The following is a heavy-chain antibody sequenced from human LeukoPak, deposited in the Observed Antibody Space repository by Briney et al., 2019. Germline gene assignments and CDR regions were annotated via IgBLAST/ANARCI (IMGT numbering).Heavy chain of an antibody. Sequence: PGGSLRLSCAASGFTFDDYGMSWVRQAPGKGLEWVSSINWNGGSTGYADSVKGRFTISRDNTKNSLYLQMNSLRAEDTAVYYCAREGGGWSPLYYYYYYYMDVWGKGTTVTVSS. CDR2: INWNGGST. D-gene: IGHD2-15*01. CDR3: AREGGGWSPLYYYYYYYMDV. V-gene: IGHV3-20*04. J-gene: IGHJ6*03. CDR1: GFTFDDYG.